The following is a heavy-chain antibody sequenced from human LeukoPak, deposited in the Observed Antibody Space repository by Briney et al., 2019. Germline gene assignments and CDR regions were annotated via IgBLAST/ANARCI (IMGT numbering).Heavy chain of an antibody. V-gene: IGHV1-2*02. J-gene: IGHJ4*02. Sequence: GASVKVSCKASGYTYTGYYVHWVRQAPGQGLEWMGWINPNSGDTNYAQNFQGRVTMTRDTSINTAYMELSRLRSDDTAIYYRVRGYCSGTNCYTLDYWGQGTLVTVSS. D-gene: IGHD2-2*02. CDR1: GYTYTGYY. CDR2: INPNSGDT. CDR3: VRGYCSGTNCYTLDY.